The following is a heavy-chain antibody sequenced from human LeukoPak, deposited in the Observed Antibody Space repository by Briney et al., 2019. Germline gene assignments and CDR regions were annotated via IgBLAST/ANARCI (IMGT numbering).Heavy chain of an antibody. D-gene: IGHD2-15*01. CDR1: GFTFSTYS. Sequence: GGSLRLSCAASGFTFSTYSMNWVRQAPGKGLEWVSFISTGSSTIYYADSVKGRFTISRDNTKNSLYLQMNSLRAEDTAVYYCARDSGYSIDYWGQGTLVTVSS. CDR3: ARDSGYSIDY. J-gene: IGHJ4*02. V-gene: IGHV3-48*01. CDR2: ISTGSSTI.